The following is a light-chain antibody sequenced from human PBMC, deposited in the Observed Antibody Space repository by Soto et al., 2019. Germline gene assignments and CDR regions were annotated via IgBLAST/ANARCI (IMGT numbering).Light chain of an antibody. CDR3: SSYTSTSTLV. V-gene: IGLV2-14*01. CDR2: VVR. Sequence: QSALTQPASVSGSPGQSITISCTGTSSDVGGHNYVSWYQQHPGKAPKLLIYVVRNRPSGVSNRFSGSKSGNTASLTISGLQAEDEADYYCSSYTSTSTLVFGTGTKLTVL. CDR1: SSDVGGHNY. J-gene: IGLJ1*01.